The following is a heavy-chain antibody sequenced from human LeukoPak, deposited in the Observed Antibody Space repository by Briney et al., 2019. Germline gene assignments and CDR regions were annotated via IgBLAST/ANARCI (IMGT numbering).Heavy chain of an antibody. Sequence: GGSLRLSCAASGFTFSSYGMSWVRQAPGKGLEWVSAISGSGGSTYYADSVKGRFTISRDNSKNTLYLQMNSLRAEDTAVYYCAKGSTYQSNFYYYYMDVWGKGTTVTISS. CDR2: ISGSGGST. J-gene: IGHJ6*03. V-gene: IGHV3-23*01. CDR3: AKGSTYQSNFYYYYMDV. D-gene: IGHD5-24*01. CDR1: GFTFSSYG.